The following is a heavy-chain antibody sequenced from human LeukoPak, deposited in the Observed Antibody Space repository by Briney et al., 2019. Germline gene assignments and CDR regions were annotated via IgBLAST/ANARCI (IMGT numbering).Heavy chain of an antibody. CDR3: AASEGKSGTTGPTKQGIDY. CDR1: GFTFSSYA. Sequence: PGGSLRLSCAASGFTFSSYAMSWVRQAPGKGLEWVSAISGSGGSTYYADSVKGRFTISRDNSKNTLYLQMNSLRVEDTAIYYCAASEGKSGTTGPTKQGIDYWGQGTLVTVSS. CDR2: ISGSGGST. J-gene: IGHJ4*02. V-gene: IGHV3-23*01. D-gene: IGHD1-14*01.